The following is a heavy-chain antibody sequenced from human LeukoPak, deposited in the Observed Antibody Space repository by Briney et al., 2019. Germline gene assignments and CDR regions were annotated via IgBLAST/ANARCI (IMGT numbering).Heavy chain of an antibody. J-gene: IGHJ3*02. D-gene: IGHD1-26*01. CDR2: ISGSGGST. V-gene: IGHV3-23*01. CDR1: GFTFSSYA. CDR3: AKDLRDIVGVYHDAFDI. Sequence: GGSLRLSCAASGFTFSSYAMSWVRQAPGKGLEWVSAISGSGGSTYYADSVKGRFTISRDNSKNTLYLQMNSLRAEDTAVYYCAKDLRDIVGVYHDAFDIWGQGTMVTVSS.